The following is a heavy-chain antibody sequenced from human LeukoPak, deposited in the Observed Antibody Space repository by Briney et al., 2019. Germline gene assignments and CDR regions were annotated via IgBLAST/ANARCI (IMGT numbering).Heavy chain of an antibody. D-gene: IGHD4-11*01. CDR3: ARDIPTVTPLDY. J-gene: IGHJ4*02. CDR2: ISAYNGNT. V-gene: IGHV1-18*01. Sequence: ASVKVSCKASGYTFTCYGISWVRQAPGQGLEWMGWISAYNGNTNYAQKLQGRVTMTTDTSTSTAYMELRSLRSDDTAVYYCARDIPTVTPLDYWGQGTLVTVSS. CDR1: GYTFTCYG.